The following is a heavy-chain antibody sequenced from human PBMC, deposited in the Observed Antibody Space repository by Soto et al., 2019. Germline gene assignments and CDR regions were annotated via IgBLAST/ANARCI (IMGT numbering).Heavy chain of an antibody. CDR3: ASGGATNKWDYFDY. Sequence: QVQLVQSGAEVKKPGSSVKVSCKASGGTFSSYAISWVRQAPGQGLEWMGGIIPICGTANYAQKFQGRVTITADESTSTAYMELSSLRSEDTAVYYCASGGATNKWDYFDYWGQGPLVTVSS. D-gene: IGHD5-12*01. V-gene: IGHV1-69*01. CDR1: GGTFSSYA. CDR2: IIPICGTA. J-gene: IGHJ4*02.